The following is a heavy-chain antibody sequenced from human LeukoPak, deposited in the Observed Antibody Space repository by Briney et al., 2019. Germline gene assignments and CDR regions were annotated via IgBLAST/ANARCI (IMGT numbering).Heavy chain of an antibody. CDR3: VKGRCSGSSCYGGDY. CDR2: ITSNGGST. D-gene: IGHD2-2*01. V-gene: IGHV3-64D*06. J-gene: IGHJ4*02. CDR1: GFTFSSYA. Sequence: GGSLRLSCSASGFTFSSYAMNWVRQAPGKGLEYVSAITSNGGSTYYADSVKGRFTISRDNSKNTLYFQMSSLRAEDTAVYYCVKGRCSGSSCYGGDYWGQGTLVTVSS.